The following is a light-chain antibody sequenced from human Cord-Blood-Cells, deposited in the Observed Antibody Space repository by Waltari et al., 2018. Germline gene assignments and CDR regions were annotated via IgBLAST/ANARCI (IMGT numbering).Light chain of an antibody. CDR1: SSDVGGYNY. J-gene: IGLJ1*01. CDR2: EVS. Sequence: QSALTQPASVSGSPGQSITHSCTGTSSDVGGYNYASWYQQHPGKAPKLMIYEVSNRPSGVSNRFSGSKSGNTASLTISGLQAEDEADYYCSSYTSSSTLVFGTGTKVTVL. CDR3: SSYTSSSTLV. V-gene: IGLV2-14*01.